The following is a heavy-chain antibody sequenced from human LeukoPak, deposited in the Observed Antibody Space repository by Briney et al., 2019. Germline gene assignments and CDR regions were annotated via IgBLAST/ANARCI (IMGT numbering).Heavy chain of an antibody. CDR3: ARVEAATTNPRFGY. V-gene: IGHV4-31*03. J-gene: IGHJ4*02. Sequence: SETLSLTCTVSGGSINSGAYYWSWIRQHPGKGLESIGYISYSGTTYYNPSLRSRLSISVDTSKSQFSLNLSSVTAADTAVYYCARVEAATTNPRFGYWGQGALVTVSS. CDR2: ISYSGTT. CDR1: GGSINSGAYY. D-gene: IGHD5-24*01.